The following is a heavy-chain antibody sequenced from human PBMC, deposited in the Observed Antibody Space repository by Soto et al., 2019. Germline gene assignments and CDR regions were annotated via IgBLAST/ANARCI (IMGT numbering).Heavy chain of an antibody. CDR3: ARGPSGDKVDY. D-gene: IGHD7-27*01. V-gene: IGHV4-30-4*01. CDR1: GGSIRSDDYI. CDR2: IYNGGTT. Sequence: SETLSLTCTVSGGSIRSDDYIWSWIRQSPGRGLEWIGHIYNGGTTYTNPSLRSRLYISVDTSRAFSLDLTSVTAADTAVYFCARGPSGDKVDYWGQGALVTVS. J-gene: IGHJ4*02.